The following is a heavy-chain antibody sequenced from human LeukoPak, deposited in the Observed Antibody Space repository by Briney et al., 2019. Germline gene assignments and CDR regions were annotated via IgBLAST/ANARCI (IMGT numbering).Heavy chain of an antibody. Sequence: GGSLRLSCAAPGFTFSSYWMHWVRQAPGKGLVWVSRINSDGSSTSYADSVKGRFTISRDNAKNTLYLQMNSLRAEDTAVYYCARTYYYGSGSYPLFDYWGQGTLVTVSS. V-gene: IGHV3-74*01. D-gene: IGHD3-10*01. CDR1: GFTFSSYW. CDR2: INSDGSST. CDR3: ARTYYYGSGSYPLFDY. J-gene: IGHJ4*02.